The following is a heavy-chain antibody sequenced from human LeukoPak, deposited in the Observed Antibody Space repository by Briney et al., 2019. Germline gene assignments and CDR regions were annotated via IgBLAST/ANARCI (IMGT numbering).Heavy chain of an antibody. CDR2: ISGSGDNT. J-gene: IGHJ6*02. D-gene: IGHD6-13*01. V-gene: IGHV3-23*01. CDR3: ARVSSWQHYYGMDV. CDR1: GFTFSSYA. Sequence: SGGSLRLSCAASGFTFSSYAMSWVRQAPGKGLEWVSGISGSGDNTYYADSVKGRFTISRDNSKNTLYVQVNSLGAEDTAVYYCARVSSWQHYYGMDVWGQGTTVTVSS.